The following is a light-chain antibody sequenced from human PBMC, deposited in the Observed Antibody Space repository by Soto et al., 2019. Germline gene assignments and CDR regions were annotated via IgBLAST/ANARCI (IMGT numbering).Light chain of an antibody. CDR3: QQYSSYPLP. V-gene: IGKV1-5*03. J-gene: IGKJ3*01. CDR2: TAS. Sequence: DIEMTQSPSTLSASVGDSVTLTCRASQTISAWLAWYQQKPGKAPILLIYTASDLETWVPSRFSGSGSGTEFTLTISGLQPDDFATYYCQQYSSYPLPLGPGTKLDTK. CDR1: QTISAW.